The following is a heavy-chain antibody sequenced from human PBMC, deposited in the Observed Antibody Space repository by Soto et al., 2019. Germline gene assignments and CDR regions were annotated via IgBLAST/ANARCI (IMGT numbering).Heavy chain of an antibody. D-gene: IGHD5-12*01. CDR2: INPNSGGT. Sequence: GASVKVSCKASVYTFTGYYMHWVRQAPRQGLEWMGWINPNSGGTNYAQKFQGWVTMTRDTSISTAYMELSRLRSDDTAVYYCARDKGGERSGYDYWGQGTLVTVSS. CDR3: ARDKGGERSGYDY. CDR1: VYTFTGYY. V-gene: IGHV1-2*04. J-gene: IGHJ4*02.